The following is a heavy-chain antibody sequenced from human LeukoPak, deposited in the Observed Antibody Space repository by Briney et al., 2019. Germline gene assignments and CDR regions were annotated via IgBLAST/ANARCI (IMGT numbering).Heavy chain of an antibody. CDR1: GYTFTGYY. CDR2: INPNSGGT. D-gene: IGHD3-10*01. J-gene: IGHJ3*02. Sequence: EASVRVSCKASGYTFTGYYMHWVRQAPGQGLEWMGWINPNSGGTNYAQKFLGRVTMTRDTSITTAYMELSRLRSDDTAVYYCARVQITMVRGVIIPNDAFDIWGQGTMVTVSS. CDR3: ARVQITMVRGVIIPNDAFDI. V-gene: IGHV1-2*02.